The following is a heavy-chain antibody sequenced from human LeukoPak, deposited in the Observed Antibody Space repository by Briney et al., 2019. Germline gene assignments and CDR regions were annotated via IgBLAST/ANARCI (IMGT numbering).Heavy chain of an antibody. D-gene: IGHD2-2*01. CDR3: ARSVVPAAPYYFDY. Sequence: GGSLKISCKGSGYSFTSYWIGGVRQMPGNGVEWMGIIYPGDSDTRYSPSFQGQVTISADKSISTAYLQWSSLKASDTAMYYCARSVVPAAPYYFDYWGQGTLVTVSS. CDR2: IYPGDSDT. J-gene: IGHJ4*02. V-gene: IGHV5-51*01. CDR1: GYSFTSYW.